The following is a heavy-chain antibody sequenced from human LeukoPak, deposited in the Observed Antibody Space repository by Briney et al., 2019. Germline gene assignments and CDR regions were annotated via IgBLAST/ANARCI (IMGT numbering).Heavy chain of an antibody. J-gene: IGHJ1*01. CDR1: GFTFSSYW. D-gene: IGHD2-21*02. CDR3: AKDTYCGGDCYPEYFQH. V-gene: IGHV3-74*01. CDR2: INTDGSST. Sequence: GGSLRLSCAASGFTFSSYWMHWVRQAPGKGLVWVSRINTDGSSTSYADSVKGRFTISRDNAKNTLYLQMNSLRAEDTAVYYCAKDTYCGGDCYPEYFQHWGQGTLVTVSS.